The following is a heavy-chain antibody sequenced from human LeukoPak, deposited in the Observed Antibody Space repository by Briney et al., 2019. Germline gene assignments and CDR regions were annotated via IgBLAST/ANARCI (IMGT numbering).Heavy chain of an antibody. Sequence: GGSLRLSCAASGFTFSSYWMSWVRQAPGKGLEWVANIKQDGSEKYYVDSVKGRFTISRDNAKNSLYLQMGSLRAEDMAVYYCARDRRSSSWYMGYAFDIWGQGTMVTVSS. J-gene: IGHJ3*02. CDR2: IKQDGSEK. V-gene: IGHV3-7*01. D-gene: IGHD6-13*01. CDR1: GFTFSSYW. CDR3: ARDRRSSSWYMGYAFDI.